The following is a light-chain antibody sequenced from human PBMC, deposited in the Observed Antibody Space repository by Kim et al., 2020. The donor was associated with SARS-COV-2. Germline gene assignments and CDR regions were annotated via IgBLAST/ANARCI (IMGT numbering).Light chain of an antibody. J-gene: IGKJ2*01. CDR3: QQYATYPYT. Sequence: SASVGDRVTITCRARQGINHYLAWFQQKAGEAPKSLIYDASSLHSGVPSKFSGSGSGTDFTLTISSLQPEDFATYYCQQYATYPYTFGQGTKLEI. V-gene: IGKV1-16*02. CDR1: QGINHY. CDR2: DAS.